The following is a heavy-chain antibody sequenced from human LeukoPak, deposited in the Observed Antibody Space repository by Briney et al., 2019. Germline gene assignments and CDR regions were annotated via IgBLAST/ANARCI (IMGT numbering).Heavy chain of an antibody. J-gene: IGHJ4*02. CDR2: ICYSGSS. Sequence: SETLSLTCTVSGSSISSISYYWGWIRQPPGKGLEWVANICYSGSSYYNPSLKSRVTISVDSSKNQFSLKLSSVTAADTAVYYCARGHNNGWYYFDYWSQGTLVTVSS. CDR1: GSSISSISYY. V-gene: IGHV4-39*07. CDR3: ARGHNNGWYYFDY. D-gene: IGHD6-19*01.